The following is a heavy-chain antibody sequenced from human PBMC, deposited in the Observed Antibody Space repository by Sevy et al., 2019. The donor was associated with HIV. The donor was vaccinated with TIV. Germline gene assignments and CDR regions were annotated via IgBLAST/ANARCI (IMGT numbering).Heavy chain of an antibody. V-gene: IGHV3-13*01. J-gene: IGHJ4*02. CDR1: GFTFSIYD. CDR3: ARGALSGSYGGPLDY. D-gene: IGHD1-26*01. Sequence: GGSLRLSCAASGFTFSIYDMHWVRQATGKGLVWVSAINTVGDTYYPGSVKGRFTISRENAKNSLYLQMNSLRAGDTAVYYCARGALSGSYGGPLDYWGQGTLVTVSS. CDR2: INTVGDT.